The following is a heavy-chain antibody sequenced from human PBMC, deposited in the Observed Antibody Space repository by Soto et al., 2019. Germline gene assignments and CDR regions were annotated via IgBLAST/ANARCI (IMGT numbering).Heavy chain of an antibody. CDR1: GFTFSSYW. V-gene: IGHV3-74*01. Sequence: GSLRLSCAASGFTFSSYWMHWVRQSPGKGLAWVSRISSDGRNTNYADSVRGRFTISRDNAKNTLYLQMSGLRAEDTAVYFCTKGYSGYDFADWGQGSLVTVSS. CDR3: TKGYSGYDFAD. J-gene: IGHJ4*02. CDR2: ISSDGRNT. D-gene: IGHD5-12*01.